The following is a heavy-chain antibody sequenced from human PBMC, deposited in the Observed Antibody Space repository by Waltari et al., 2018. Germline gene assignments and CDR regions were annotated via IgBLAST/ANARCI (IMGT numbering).Heavy chain of an antibody. CDR1: GGSFSGYY. CDR2: INHSGST. CDR3: ARGGTYSSCWYDYYYGMDV. D-gene: IGHD6-19*01. Sequence: QVQLQQWGAGLLKPSETLSLTCAVYGGSFSGYYWSWIRQPPGKGLEWIGEINHSGSTNYNPSLKSRVTISVDTSKNQFSLKLSSVTAADTAVYYCARGGTYSSCWYDYYYGMDVWGQGTTVTVSS. J-gene: IGHJ6*02. V-gene: IGHV4-34*01.